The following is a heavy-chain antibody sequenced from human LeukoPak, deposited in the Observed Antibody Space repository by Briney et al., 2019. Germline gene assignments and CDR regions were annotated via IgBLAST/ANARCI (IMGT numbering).Heavy chain of an antibody. V-gene: IGHV3-30-3*01. Sequence: GRSLRLSCAASGFTFSSYAMHWVRQAPGKGLEWVAVISYDGSNKYYADSVKGRFTISRDNSKNTLYLQMNSLRAEDTAVYYCARCYCSSTSCYVLMGDAFDIWGQGTMVTVSS. J-gene: IGHJ3*02. CDR1: GFTFSSYA. CDR3: ARCYCSSTSCYVLMGDAFDI. CDR2: ISYDGSNK. D-gene: IGHD2-2*01.